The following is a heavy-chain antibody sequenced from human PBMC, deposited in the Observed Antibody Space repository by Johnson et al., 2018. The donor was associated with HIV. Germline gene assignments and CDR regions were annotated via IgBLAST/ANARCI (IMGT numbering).Heavy chain of an antibody. CDR3: ARGDNAAAGDAFDI. CDR2: INRDGSTT. J-gene: IGHJ3*02. D-gene: IGHD6-13*01. Sequence: EVQVVESGGGLVQPGGSLRLSCAASGFTLTTHWMHWVRQAPGKGLVWVSRINRDGSTTDYADSVTGRFTISRDNAKNTVYLQMNSLRAEDTAVYFCARGDNAAAGDAFDIWGQGTMVTVSS. V-gene: IGHV3-74*02. CDR1: GFTLTTHW.